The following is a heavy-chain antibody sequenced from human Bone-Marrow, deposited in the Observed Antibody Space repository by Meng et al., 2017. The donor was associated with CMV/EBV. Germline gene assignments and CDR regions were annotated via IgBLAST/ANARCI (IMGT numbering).Heavy chain of an antibody. Sequence: GESLKISCAASGFTFSSYGMHWVRQAPGKGLEWVAFIRYDGSNKYYADSVKGRFTISRDNPKNTLYLQMNSLRAEDTAVYYCAKDLGYYSALAYWGQGTLVTVSS. CDR1: GFTFSSYG. CDR3: AKDLGYYSALAY. J-gene: IGHJ4*02. CDR2: IRYDGSNK. V-gene: IGHV3-30*02. D-gene: IGHD2/OR15-2a*01.